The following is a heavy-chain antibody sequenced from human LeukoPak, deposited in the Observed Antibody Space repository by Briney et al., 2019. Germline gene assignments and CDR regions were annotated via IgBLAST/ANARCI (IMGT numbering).Heavy chain of an antibody. CDR2: IRYDGSNK. D-gene: IGHD6-13*01. V-gene: IGHV3-30*02. Sequence: GGSLRLSCAASGFTFRSYGMHWVRQAPGKGLEWVAFIRYDGSNKYYADSVKGRFTISRDNSKNTLYLQMNSLRAEDTAVYYCAKTLWGEKYSSSWSFDYWGQGTLVTVSS. J-gene: IGHJ4*02. CDR1: GFTFRSYG. CDR3: AKTLWGEKYSSSWSFDY.